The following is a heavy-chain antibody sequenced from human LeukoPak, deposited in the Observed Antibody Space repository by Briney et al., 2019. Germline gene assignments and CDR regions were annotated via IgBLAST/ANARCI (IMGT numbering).Heavy chain of an antibody. Sequence: GASVKVSCKASGFTFTSYYMHWVRQAPGQGLEWMGIINPSGGSTSYAQKFQGRVTMTRDTSTSTVYMELSSLRSEDTAVYYCASGLLSCSGGSCRDYWGQGTLVTVSS. V-gene: IGHV1-46*01. CDR2: INPSGGST. CDR3: ASGLLSCSGGSCRDY. CDR1: GFTFTSYY. D-gene: IGHD2-15*01. J-gene: IGHJ4*02.